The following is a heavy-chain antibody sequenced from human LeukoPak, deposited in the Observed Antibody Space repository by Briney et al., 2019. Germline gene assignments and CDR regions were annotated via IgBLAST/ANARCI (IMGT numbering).Heavy chain of an antibody. D-gene: IGHD2-15*01. V-gene: IGHV3-11*01. CDR2: ISSSGSTI. CDR3: ARDLRECSGGSCYIFDY. Sequence: PGGSLRRSCAASGFIFSDYYMSWIRQAPGKGLEWVSYISSSGSTIFYADSVRGRFTISRDNAKNSLFLQMNSLRAEDTAVYYCARDLRECSGGSCYIFDYWGQGTLVTVSS. CDR1: GFIFSDYY. J-gene: IGHJ4*02.